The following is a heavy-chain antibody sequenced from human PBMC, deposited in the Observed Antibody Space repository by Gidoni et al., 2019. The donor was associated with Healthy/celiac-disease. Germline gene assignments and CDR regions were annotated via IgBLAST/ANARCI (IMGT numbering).Heavy chain of an antibody. J-gene: IGHJ6*02. CDR1: GFTFSSYW. D-gene: IGHD1-7*01. CDR3: ARGDKLELNPDYYYYGMDV. Sequence: EVQLVESGGGLVQPGGSLRLSCAASGFTFSSYWMPWVRQAPGKGLVWVSRINSDGSSTSYADSVKGRFAISRDNAKNTLYLQMNSLRAEDTAVYYCARGDKLELNPDYYYYGMDVWGQGTTVTVSS. V-gene: IGHV3-74*01. CDR2: INSDGSST.